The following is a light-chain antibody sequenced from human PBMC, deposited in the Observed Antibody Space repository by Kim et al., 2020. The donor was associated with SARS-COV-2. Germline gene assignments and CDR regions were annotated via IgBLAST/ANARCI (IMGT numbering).Light chain of an antibody. V-gene: IGKV2-28*01. Sequence: EPASISCRSSQSLLHSNANTYLDWYVQKPVQSPQHLTYFAANRASGVPDRFSGSGSDTDFTLKISRVEAEDVGVYYCMQGLQAPYTFGQGAKLEI. CDR3: MQGLQAPYT. CDR1: QSLLHSNANTY. CDR2: FAA. J-gene: IGKJ2*01.